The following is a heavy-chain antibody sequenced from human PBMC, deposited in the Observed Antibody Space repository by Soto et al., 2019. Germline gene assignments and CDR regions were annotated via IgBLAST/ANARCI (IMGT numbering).Heavy chain of an antibody. Sequence: EVQLVESGGGLVQPGGSLRLSCAVSGLTVSSNYMSWVRQAPGKGLEWVSVLYSGGSTYNADSVKGRFTISRDNSKNTLYLQMNSLRAEDTAVYYCGRVYGSGIPDSFDYWGQGTLVTVSS. J-gene: IGHJ4*02. V-gene: IGHV3-66*01. CDR1: GLTVSSNY. D-gene: IGHD3-10*01. CDR2: LYSGGST. CDR3: GRVYGSGIPDSFDY.